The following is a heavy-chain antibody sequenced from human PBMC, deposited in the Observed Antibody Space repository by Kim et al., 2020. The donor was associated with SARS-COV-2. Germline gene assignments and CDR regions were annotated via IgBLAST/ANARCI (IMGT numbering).Heavy chain of an antibody. CDR2: IWSDGSNK. D-gene: IGHD2-8*01. J-gene: IGHJ4*02. Sequence: GGSLRLSCTSSGFMFSRYGMQWVRQTPGKGLEWVALIWSDGSNKYYAGSVEGRFAISRDNSGNILYLQMSSLRAEDTAIYYCVRGVWDNNYLYGDPFDYWGQGTLVTVSS. CDR1: GFMFSRYG. V-gene: IGHV3-33*01. CDR3: VRGVWDNNYLYGDPFDY.